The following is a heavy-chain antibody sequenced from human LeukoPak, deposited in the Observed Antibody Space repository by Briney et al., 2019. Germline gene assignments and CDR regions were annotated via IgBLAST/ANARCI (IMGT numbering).Heavy chain of an antibody. D-gene: IGHD6-13*01. CDR2: IYYSGST. CDR3: ARTRIAAPPYNWFDP. V-gene: IGHV4-39*07. Sequence: SETLSLTCTVSGGSISSSSYYWGWIRQPPGKGLEWIGSIYYSGSTYYNPSLKSRVTISVDTSKNQFSLKLSSVTAADTAVYYCARTRIAAPPYNWFDPWGQGTLVTVSS. CDR1: GGSISSSSYY. J-gene: IGHJ5*02.